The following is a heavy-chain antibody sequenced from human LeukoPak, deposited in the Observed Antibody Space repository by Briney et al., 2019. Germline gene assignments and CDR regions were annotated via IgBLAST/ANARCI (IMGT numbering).Heavy chain of an antibody. CDR1: GFTFSNYE. Sequence: GGSLRLSCAASGFTFSNYEMNWVRQAPGKGLEWVSYISGSGSTIYYADSVKGRFTISRDNAKDSLYLQMNSLRAEDSAVYYCARVRSGYSHENYFDYWGQGTLVTVSS. J-gene: IGHJ4*02. CDR2: ISGSGSTI. CDR3: ARVRSGYSHENYFDY. D-gene: IGHD5-18*01. V-gene: IGHV3-48*03.